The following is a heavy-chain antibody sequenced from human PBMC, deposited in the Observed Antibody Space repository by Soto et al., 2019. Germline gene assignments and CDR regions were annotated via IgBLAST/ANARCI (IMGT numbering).Heavy chain of an antibody. D-gene: IGHD3-10*01. J-gene: IGHJ6*02. CDR2: ISSSAGTI. CDR3: ARAPYFGSGTYYYYALDV. V-gene: IGHV3-11*01. Sequence: ESGGGLVKPGGSLRLSCAASGLTFSDHYMTWIRQAPGKGLEWISYISSSAGTIYYADSVKGRFTISRDNAKNSLYLQMTNLRVEDTAVYYCARAPYFGSGTYYYYALDVWGQGTTVTVSS. CDR1: GLTFSDHY.